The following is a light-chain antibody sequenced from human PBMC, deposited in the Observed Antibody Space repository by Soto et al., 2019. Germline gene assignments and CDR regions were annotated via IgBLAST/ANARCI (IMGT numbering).Light chain of an antibody. V-gene: IGKV3D-15*01. J-gene: IGKJ1*01. CDR1: QSVGSQ. CDR2: DVS. CDR3: QQHNKWPQT. Sequence: EIVMTQSPATLSVSPGERATLSCRASQSVGSQLAWYQLKPGQAPRLLIYDVSTRATGIPARFSGSGSGTEFTLTISSLQSEDFAVYCCQQHNKWPQTFGQGTKVDIK.